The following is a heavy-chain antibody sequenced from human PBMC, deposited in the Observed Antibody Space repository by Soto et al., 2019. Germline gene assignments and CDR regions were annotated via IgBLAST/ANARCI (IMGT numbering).Heavy chain of an antibody. Sequence: GGSLRLSCAASGFIFENFGMSWVRQAPGKGLEWISSISGSGFKKYYADSVKGRFTISRDNSKSTVYLELNNLSAEDTAVYHCARNQGVELVPLATVDWFDPWGQGSVVTVSS. CDR2: ISGSGFKK. J-gene: IGHJ5*02. V-gene: IGHV3-23*01. CDR3: ARNQGVELVPLATVDWFDP. CDR1: GFIFENFG. D-gene: IGHD1-26*01.